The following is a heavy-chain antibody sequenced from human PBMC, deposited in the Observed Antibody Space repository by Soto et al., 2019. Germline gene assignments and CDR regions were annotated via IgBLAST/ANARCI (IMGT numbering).Heavy chain of an antibody. J-gene: IGHJ6*03. CDR3: AKDFRKTYYDFWSGSPSPSYYYYYYMDV. CDR2: ISYDGSNK. V-gene: IGHV3-30*18. D-gene: IGHD3-3*01. Sequence: GGSLRLSCAASGFTFSSYGMHWVRQAPGKGLEWVAVISYDGSNKYYADSVKGRFTISRDNSKNTLYLQMNSLRAEDTAVYYCAKDFRKTYYDFWSGSPSPSYYYYYYMDVWGKGTTVTVSS. CDR1: GFTFSSYG.